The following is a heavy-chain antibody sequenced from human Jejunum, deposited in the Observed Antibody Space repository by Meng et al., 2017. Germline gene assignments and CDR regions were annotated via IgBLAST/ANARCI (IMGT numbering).Heavy chain of an antibody. D-gene: IGHD3-10*01. Sequence: ASVKVSCKASGYTFTSYDSNWVRQATGQGLEGMGWMNPNSGNTGYAQKFQGRVTMTRNTSISTAYVELSSLRSEDTAVYYCARIGGSRGVYYGSVAFDYWGQGTLVTVSS. CDR2: MNPNSGNT. J-gene: IGHJ4*02. V-gene: IGHV1-8*01. CDR3: ARIGGSRGVYYGSVAFDY. CDR1: GYTFTSYD.